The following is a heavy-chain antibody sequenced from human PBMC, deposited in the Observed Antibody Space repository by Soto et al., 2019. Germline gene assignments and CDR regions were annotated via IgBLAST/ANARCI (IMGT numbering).Heavy chain of an antibody. Sequence: GGSLRLSCAASGLTFSSYAMSWVRQAPGKGLEWVSAISGSGDSTYYADSVKGRFTISRDNSTNTLYLQMNSLRVEDTAVYYCAKGHYDILTGLDYWGQGILVTVSS. J-gene: IGHJ4*02. CDR1: GLTFSSYA. CDR3: AKGHYDILTGLDY. CDR2: ISGSGDST. D-gene: IGHD3-9*01. V-gene: IGHV3-23*01.